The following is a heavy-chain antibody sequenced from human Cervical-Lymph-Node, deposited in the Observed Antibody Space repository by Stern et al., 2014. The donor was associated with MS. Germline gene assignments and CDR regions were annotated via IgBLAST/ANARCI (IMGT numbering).Heavy chain of an antibody. CDR1: GGSISSGGYY. CDR3: ARVDSSSWDFDY. V-gene: IGHV4-31*03. Sequence: QEQLVESGPGLVKPSQTLSLTCTVSGGSISSGGYYWSWIRQHPGKGLEWIGYIYYSGSTYYNPSLKSRVTISVDTSKNQFSLKLSSVTAADTAVYYCARVDSSSWDFDYWGQGTLVTVSS. J-gene: IGHJ4*02. D-gene: IGHD6-13*01. CDR2: IYYSGST.